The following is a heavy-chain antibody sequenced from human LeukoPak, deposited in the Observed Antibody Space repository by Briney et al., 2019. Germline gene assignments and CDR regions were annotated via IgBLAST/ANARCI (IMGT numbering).Heavy chain of an antibody. CDR1: GGSISSRNW. CDR2: IYHSGST. J-gene: IGHJ4*02. D-gene: IGHD4-17*01. Sequence: SETLSLTCAVSGGSISSRNWWSWVRQPPGKGLEWIGEIYHSGSTNYNPSLKSRVTISVDKSKNQFSLKLSSVTAADTAVYYCARVNGSDYGDYADYWGQGTLVTVSS. CDR3: ARVNGSDYGDYADY. V-gene: IGHV4-4*02.